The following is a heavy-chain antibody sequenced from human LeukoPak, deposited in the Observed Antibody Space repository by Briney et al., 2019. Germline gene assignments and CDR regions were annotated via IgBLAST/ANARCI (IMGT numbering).Heavy chain of an antibody. CDR2: INHSGST. J-gene: IGHJ5*02. CDR1: GGSFSGYY. V-gene: IGHV4-34*01. D-gene: IGHD6-6*01. CDR3: ARVYSSSRGDWFDP. Sequence: SETLSLTCAVYGGSFSGYYWSWIRQPPGKGLEWIGEINHSGSTNYNPSLKSRVTISVDRSKNQFSLNLNSVTAADTAVYYCARVYSSSRGDWFDPWGQGTLVTVSS.